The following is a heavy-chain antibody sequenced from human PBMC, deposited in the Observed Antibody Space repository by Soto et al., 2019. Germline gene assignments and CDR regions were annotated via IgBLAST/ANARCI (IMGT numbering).Heavy chain of an antibody. Sequence: SETQSLTCTVSGGSISRYYWSWIRQPPGKGLEWIGYLYNTGSTIYNPSLKSRVTISVDTSKNQFSLKLNSLTAADTAVYYCARDLWGYCGTDCYPLDVWGQGTTVTVS. J-gene: IGHJ6*02. CDR3: ARDLWGYCGTDCYPLDV. CDR1: GGSISRYY. D-gene: IGHD2-21*02. V-gene: IGHV4-59*01. CDR2: LYNTGST.